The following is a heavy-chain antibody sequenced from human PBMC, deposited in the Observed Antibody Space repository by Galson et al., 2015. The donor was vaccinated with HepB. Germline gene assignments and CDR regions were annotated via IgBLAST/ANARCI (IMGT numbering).Heavy chain of an antibody. CDR1: GYTFTSYD. CDR2: ISGNNGDT. Sequence: QSGAEVKEPGASVKVSCKASGYTFTSYDVSWVRQAPGQGLEWMGWISGNNGDTNYAQKLRGRVTVTTDTSTSTAYMELRSLRSDGTAVYYCARGGGSSARGMDVWGQGTTVTVSS. J-gene: IGHJ6*02. V-gene: IGHV1-18*04. D-gene: IGHD1-26*01. CDR3: ARGGGSSARGMDV.